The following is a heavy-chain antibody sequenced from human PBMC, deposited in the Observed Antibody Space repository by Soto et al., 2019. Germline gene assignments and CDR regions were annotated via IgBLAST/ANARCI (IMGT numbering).Heavy chain of an antibody. D-gene: IGHD5-12*01. CDR3: ARETIVATTAGYYYYYGMDV. V-gene: IGHV4-38-2*02. CDR1: GYSISSGYY. J-gene: IGHJ6*02. CDR2: IYHSGST. Sequence: PSETLSLTCAVSGYSISSGYYWGWIRQPPGKGLEWIGSIYHSGSTYYNPSLKGRVTISVDTSKNQFSLKLSSVTAADTAVYYCARETIVATTAGYYYYYGMDVWGQGTTVTVSS.